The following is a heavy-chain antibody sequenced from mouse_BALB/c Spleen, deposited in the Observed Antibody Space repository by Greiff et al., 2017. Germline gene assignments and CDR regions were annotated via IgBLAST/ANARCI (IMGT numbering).Heavy chain of an antibody. CDR1: GFTFSSYA. Sequence: EVQVVESGGGLVKPGGSLKLSCAASGFTFSSYAMSWVRQTPEKRLEWVASISSGGSTYYPDSVKGRFTISRDNARNILYLQMSSLRSEDTAMYYCARTARATAWFAYWGQGTLVTVSA. J-gene: IGHJ3*01. D-gene: IGHD3-2*01. CDR3: ARTARATAWFAY. CDR2: ISSGGST. V-gene: IGHV5-6-5*01.